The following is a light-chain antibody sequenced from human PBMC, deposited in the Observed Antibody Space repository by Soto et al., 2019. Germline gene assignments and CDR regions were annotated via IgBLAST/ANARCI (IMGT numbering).Light chain of an antibody. Sequence: QSALTQPASVSGSPGQSVTISCTGTSSDGLSYDGVSWYQHRPGKAPKLIIYEGNKRPSGVSNRYSGSRSDNMASLTISGLQAEDEADYYCCSYVDSNSWVFGGGTKLTVL. V-gene: IGLV2-23*01. CDR3: CSYVDSNSWV. J-gene: IGLJ3*02. CDR1: SSDGLSYDG. CDR2: EGN.